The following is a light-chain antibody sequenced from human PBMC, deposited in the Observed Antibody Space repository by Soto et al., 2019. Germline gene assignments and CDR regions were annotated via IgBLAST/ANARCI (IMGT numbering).Light chain of an antibody. CDR1: SSNIGSNY. CDR2: SNV. Sequence: QSVLTQPPSASGTPGQGVIISCSGTSSNIGSNYVYWYRLLPGTAPTLVMFSNVMRPPGVPDRFSGAKSGTSASLAISGLLPEDEADYFCAALDASLSGWVFGGGTKLTVL. V-gene: IGLV1-47*02. J-gene: IGLJ3*02. CDR3: AALDASLSGWV.